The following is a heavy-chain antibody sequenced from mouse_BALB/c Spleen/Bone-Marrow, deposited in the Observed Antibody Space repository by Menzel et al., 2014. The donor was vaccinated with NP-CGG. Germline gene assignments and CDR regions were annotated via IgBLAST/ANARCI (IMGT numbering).Heavy chain of an antibody. CDR1: GFTLSSYG. V-gene: IGHV5-9-2*01. Sequence: EVQLVESGGGLVKPGGSRKLSCAASGFTLSSYGMSWVRQTPEKRLEWVATISGGGSDTYYLDSVKGRFTISRDNAKNNLYLQMSSLRSEDTALYYCASITTVTYWGQGTLVTVSA. J-gene: IGHJ3*01. D-gene: IGHD1-1*01. CDR2: ISGGGSDT. CDR3: ASITTVTY.